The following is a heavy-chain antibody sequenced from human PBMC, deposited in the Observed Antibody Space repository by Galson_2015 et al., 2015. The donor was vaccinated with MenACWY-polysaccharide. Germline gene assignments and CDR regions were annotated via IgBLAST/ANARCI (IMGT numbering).Heavy chain of an antibody. V-gene: IGHV3-48*02. D-gene: IGHD2-15*01. CDR2: ISGSSSTI. CDR3: ARDVKVVAARDAFDI. Sequence: SLRLSCAASGFTFSTYSMTWVRQAPGKGLEWVSYISGSSSTIYYADSVKGRFTISRDNAKNSLYLQMDRLRDDDTAVYYCARDVKVVAARDAFDIWGQGTMVTVSS. CDR1: GFTFSTYS. J-gene: IGHJ3*02.